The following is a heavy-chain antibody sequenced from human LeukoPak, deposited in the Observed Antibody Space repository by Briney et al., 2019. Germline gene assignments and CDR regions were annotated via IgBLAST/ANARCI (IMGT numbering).Heavy chain of an antibody. Sequence: SQTLSLTCTVSGGSISSGGYYWSWIRHHPGKGLEWIGYIYHSGSTYYNPSLKSRVTISVDTSKNQFSLKLSAVTAADTAVYYCARDLGDSPPRYYYYGMDVWGQGTTVTVSS. CDR2: IYHSGST. CDR1: GGSISSGGYY. J-gene: IGHJ6*02. CDR3: ARDLGDSPPRYYYYGMDV. D-gene: IGHD2-21*01. V-gene: IGHV4-31*03.